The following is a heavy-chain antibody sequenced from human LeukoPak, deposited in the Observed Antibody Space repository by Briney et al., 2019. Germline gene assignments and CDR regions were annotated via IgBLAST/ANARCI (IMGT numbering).Heavy chain of an antibody. Sequence: GGSLRLSCAASGFTFSDYYMSWIRQAPGKGLEWVSYISSSSSYTNYADSVKGRFTIYRDNAKNMLYLQMNRLSAEDTAMYYCARDLGYSSGHGLDVWGQGTTVTVSS. V-gene: IGHV3-11*06. J-gene: IGHJ6*02. CDR2: ISSSSSYT. CDR3: ARDLGYSSGHGLDV. CDR1: GFTFSDYY. D-gene: IGHD6-19*01.